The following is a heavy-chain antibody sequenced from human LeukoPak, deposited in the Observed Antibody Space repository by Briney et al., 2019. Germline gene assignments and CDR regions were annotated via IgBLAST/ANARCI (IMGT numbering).Heavy chain of an antibody. CDR2: ISYDGSSK. Sequence: GSLRLSCAASRFTFNSYAIHWVRQAPGKGLEWVAFISYDGSSKYYADSVKGRFTISRDNSMNTLSLQMNSLRTEDTAVYYCARDLSTYYCIDYWGQGTLVTVSS. CDR3: ARDLSTYYCIDY. V-gene: IGHV3-30-3*01. CDR1: RFTFNSYA. J-gene: IGHJ4*02. D-gene: IGHD2-15*01.